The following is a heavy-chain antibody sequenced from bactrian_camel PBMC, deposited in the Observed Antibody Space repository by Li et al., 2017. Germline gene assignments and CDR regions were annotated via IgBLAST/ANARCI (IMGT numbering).Heavy chain of an antibody. Sequence: HVQLVESGGGAVQAGGSLKLSCAASGFTLSSYRTYWVRQAPGKGLEWVSIINRGGTTYYADSMKGRFTISRDNAKNTLYLQMNSLKSEDTALYYCATRDSWNAFGYWG. J-gene: IGHJ6*01. CDR1: GFTLSSYR. D-gene: IGHD6*01. CDR2: IINRGGTT. CDR3: ATRDSWNAFGY. V-gene: IGHV3S1*01.